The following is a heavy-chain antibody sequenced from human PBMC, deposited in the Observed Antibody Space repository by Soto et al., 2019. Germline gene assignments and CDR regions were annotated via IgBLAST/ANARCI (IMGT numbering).Heavy chain of an antibody. CDR2: IYYSGRT. J-gene: IGHJ4*02. CDR1: GGSISSGGYF. V-gene: IGHV4-31*03. Sequence: QVQLQESGPGLVKPSQTLSLTCTVSGGSISSGGYFWSWVRQHPGKGLEWIGNIYYSGRTYYKPSLKSRVTISVDTSKNQFSLNLSSVTAADTAVYYCARFAKEENPKVGSWYYFDYWGQGTRVTVSS. D-gene: IGHD6-13*01. CDR3: ARFAKEENPKVGSWYYFDY.